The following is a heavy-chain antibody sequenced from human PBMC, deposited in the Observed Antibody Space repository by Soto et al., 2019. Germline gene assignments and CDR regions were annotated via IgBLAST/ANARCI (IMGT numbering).Heavy chain of an antibody. CDR2: MNTICGTA. Sequence: SVKVSCKASGGTFSSYAISWVRQAPGQGLEWMGGMNTICGTANYAQKFQGRVTMTANDSTSTAYMELSSLRSEDTAVYYCARGLEWLRLLGYWGQGTLVTVSS. V-gene: IGHV1-69*13. J-gene: IGHJ4*02. D-gene: IGHD5-12*01. CDR1: GGTFSSYA. CDR3: ARGLEWLRLLGY.